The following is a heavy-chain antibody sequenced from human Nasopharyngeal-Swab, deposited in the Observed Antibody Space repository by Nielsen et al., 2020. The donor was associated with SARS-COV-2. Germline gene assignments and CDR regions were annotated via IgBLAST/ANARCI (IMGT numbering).Heavy chain of an antibody. J-gene: IGHJ6*02. CDR3: TTDGGEYYDILTGYHLIGV. CDR1: GFTFSNAW. Sequence: LSLTCAASGFTFSNAWMGWVRQAPGKGLEWVGRIKSKTDGGTTDYAAPVKGRFTISRDDSKNTLYLQMNSLKTEDTAVYYCTTDGGEYYDILTGYHLIGVWGQGTTVTVSS. CDR2: IKSKTDGGTT. D-gene: IGHD3-9*01. V-gene: IGHV3-15*01.